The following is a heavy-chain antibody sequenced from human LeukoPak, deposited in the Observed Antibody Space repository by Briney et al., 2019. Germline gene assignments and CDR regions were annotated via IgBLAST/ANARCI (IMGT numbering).Heavy chain of an antibody. D-gene: IGHD2-2*02. V-gene: IGHV1-18*01. J-gene: IGHJ4*02. CDR2: ISAYNGNT. CDR1: GYTFTSYG. CDR3: ARARCSSTSCYTLGY. Sequence: ASVKVSCKASGYTFTSYGISWVRQAPGQGLEWMGWISAYNGNTNYAQKLQGRVTMTTDTSTSTAYMELSRLRSDDTAVYYCARARCSSTSCYTLGYWGQGTLVTVSS.